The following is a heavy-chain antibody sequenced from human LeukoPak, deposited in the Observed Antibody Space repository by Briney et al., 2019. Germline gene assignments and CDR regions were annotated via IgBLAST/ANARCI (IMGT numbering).Heavy chain of an antibody. V-gene: IGHV4-30-4*01. J-gene: IGHJ3*02. D-gene: IGHD3-22*01. CDR1: GGSISSGDYY. CDR2: IYYSGST. CDR3: ARGPYYYDSSGSIQDI. Sequence: SQTLSLTCTVSGGSISSGDYYWSWIRQPPGKGLEWIGYIYYSGSTYYNPSLKSRLTISVDTSKNQFSLNLSSVTAADTAVYYCARGPYYYDSSGSIQDIWGQGTMVTVSS.